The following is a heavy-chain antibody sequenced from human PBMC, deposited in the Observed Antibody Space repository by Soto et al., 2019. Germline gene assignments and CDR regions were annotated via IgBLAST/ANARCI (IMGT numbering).Heavy chain of an antibody. CDR2: INHSGST. D-gene: IGHD3-16*02. CDR1: GGSFSGYY. CDR3: ASLDDYVWGSYRP. J-gene: IGHJ4*02. V-gene: IGHV4-34*01. Sequence: QVQLQQWGAGLLKPSETLSLTCAVYGGSFSGYYWSWIRQPPGKRLEWIGEINHSGSTNYNPSLKSRVTISVDTSKNQFSLKLSSVTAADTAVYYCASLDDYVWGSYRPWGQGTLVTVSS.